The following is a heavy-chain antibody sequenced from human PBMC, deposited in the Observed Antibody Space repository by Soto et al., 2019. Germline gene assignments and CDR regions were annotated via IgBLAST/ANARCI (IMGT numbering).Heavy chain of an antibody. CDR3: AKDRGGPAAIPYYYMDV. V-gene: IGHV3-23*01. D-gene: IGHD2-2*01. Sequence: GGSLRLSCAASGFTFSSYAMSWVRQAPGKGLEWVPAISGSGGSTYYADSVKGRFTISRDNSKNTLYLQMNSLRAEDTAVYYCAKDRGGPAAIPYYYMDVWGKGTTVTVSS. J-gene: IGHJ6*03. CDR2: ISGSGGST. CDR1: GFTFSSYA.